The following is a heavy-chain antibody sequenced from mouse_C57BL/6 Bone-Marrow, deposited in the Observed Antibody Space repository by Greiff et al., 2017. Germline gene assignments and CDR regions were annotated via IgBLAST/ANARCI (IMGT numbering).Heavy chain of an antibody. CDR1: GYTFTSYW. CDR2: IDPSDSYT. CDR3: AREKGYGSSLWFAY. D-gene: IGHD1-1*01. Sequence: QVQLQQPGAELVKPGASVKLSCKASGYTFTSYWMQWVKQRPGQGLEWIGEIDPSDSYTNYNQKFKGQSTLTVDTSSSTAYRQLSSLTSEDSAVYYCAREKGYGSSLWFAYWGQGTLVTVSA. V-gene: IGHV1-50*01. J-gene: IGHJ3*01.